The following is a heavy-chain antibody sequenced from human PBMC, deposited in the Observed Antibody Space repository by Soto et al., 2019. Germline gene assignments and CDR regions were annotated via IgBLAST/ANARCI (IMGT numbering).Heavy chain of an antibody. D-gene: IGHD2-2*01. CDR3: ARDALVVVPAAILWFDP. Sequence: GGSLRLSCAASGFTFSSYSMNWVRQAPGKGLEWVSYISSSSSTIYYAVSVKGQFTISRDNAKNSLYLQMNSLRAEDTAVYYCARDALVVVPAAILWFDPWGQGTLVTVSS. V-gene: IGHV3-48*01. CDR1: GFTFSSYS. J-gene: IGHJ5*02. CDR2: ISSSSSTI.